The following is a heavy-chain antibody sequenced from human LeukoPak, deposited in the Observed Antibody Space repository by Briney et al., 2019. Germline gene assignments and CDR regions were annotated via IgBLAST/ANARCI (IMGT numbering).Heavy chain of an antibody. CDR2: INSDGTAI. CDR3: VRDIAGAFGY. J-gene: IGHJ4*02. Sequence: PGGSLRLSCAASGFTFRDYWMHWVRQVPEKEPVWVARINSDGTAISHADSVKGRFTISRDNDKNMVYLQLSSLRADDTAVYYCVRDIAGAFGYWGQGTLVTVFS. D-gene: IGHD1-26*01. V-gene: IGHV3-74*01. CDR1: GFTFRDYW.